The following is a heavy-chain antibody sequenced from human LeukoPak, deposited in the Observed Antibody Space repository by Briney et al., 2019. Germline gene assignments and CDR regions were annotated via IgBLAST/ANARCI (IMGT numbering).Heavy chain of an antibody. V-gene: IGHV3-23*01. CDR2: ISGSSGST. Sequence: GGSLRLSCAASGFTFSSYAMSWVRQAPGKGLEWVSAISGSSGSTYYADSVKGRFTISRDNSKNTLYLQMNSLRAEDTAVYYCAKFLPTHIVVANYYFDYWGQGTLVTVSS. CDR3: AKFLPTHIVVANYYFDY. D-gene: IGHD2-21*01. CDR1: GFTFSSYA. J-gene: IGHJ4*02.